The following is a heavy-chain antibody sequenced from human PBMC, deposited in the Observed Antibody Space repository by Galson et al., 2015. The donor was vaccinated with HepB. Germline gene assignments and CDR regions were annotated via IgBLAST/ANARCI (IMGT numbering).Heavy chain of an antibody. J-gene: IGHJ4*02. CDR2: ISSTGEST. CDR3: ANSYYFDY. CDR1: GFTFSSYA. Sequence: SLRLSCAASGFTFSSYAMNWVRQAPGKGLEWVSTISSTGESTYYADPVKGRFTISRDNSKSALFLQMNSLRAEDTALYYCANSYYFDYWGQGTLVTVSS. V-gene: IGHV3-23*01.